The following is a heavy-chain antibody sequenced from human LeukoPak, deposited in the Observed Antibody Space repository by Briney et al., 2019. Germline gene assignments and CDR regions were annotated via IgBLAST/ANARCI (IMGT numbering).Heavy chain of an antibody. V-gene: IGHV3-73*01. Sequence: GGSLRLSCAASGFTFSGSVMHWVRQASGKGLEWVARIRTKSNYYSTAFPASVKGMFTLSRHDSNNTAYLQVNSLKTEHTAVYYCTSPNGDSSCYGMDVWGQGTTVTVSS. CDR3: TSPNGDSSCYGMDV. CDR1: GFTFSGSV. J-gene: IGHJ6*02. D-gene: IGHD2-8*01. CDR2: IRTKSNYYST.